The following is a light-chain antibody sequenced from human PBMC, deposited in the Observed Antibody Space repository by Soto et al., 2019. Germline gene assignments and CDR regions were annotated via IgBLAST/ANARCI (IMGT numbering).Light chain of an antibody. V-gene: IGLV1-40*01. CDR3: QSYDSNLSAYV. J-gene: IGLJ1*01. Sequence: QSVLTQPPSVSGAPGQRVTISCTGGSSNIGTVYDVHWYQQLPGTAPKLLGYDNSHRPSGVPDRFSGSKSGTSASLAITGLQAEDEADYYCQSYDSNLSAYVFGTGTKLTVL. CDR1: SSNIGTVYD. CDR2: DNS.